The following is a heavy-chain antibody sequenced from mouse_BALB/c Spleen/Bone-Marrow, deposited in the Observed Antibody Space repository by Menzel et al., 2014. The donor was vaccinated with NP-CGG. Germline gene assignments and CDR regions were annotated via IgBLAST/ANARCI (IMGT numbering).Heavy chain of an antibody. V-gene: IGHV1-7*01. Sequence: SGAELAKPGASVKMSCKAPGYTFTSYWMHWVKQRPGQGLEWIGYINPSTGYTEYNQKFKDKATLTADKSSSTAYMQLSSLTSEDSAVYFCARGRFAYWGQGTLVTVSA. CDR1: GYTFTSYW. CDR2: INPSTGYT. J-gene: IGHJ3*01. CDR3: ARGRFAY.